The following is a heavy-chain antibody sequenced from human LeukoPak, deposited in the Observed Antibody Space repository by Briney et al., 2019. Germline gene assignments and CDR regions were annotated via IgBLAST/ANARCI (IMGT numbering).Heavy chain of an antibody. CDR3: ARDDGGATYFDY. D-gene: IGHD1-26*01. V-gene: IGHV1-46*01. CDR1: GYTFTRHY. Sequence: ASVKVSCKASGYTFTRHYMHWVRQTPGQGLEWMGMINPSGGSTSYAQKFQGRVTMTRDMSTSTVYMELSSLRSEDTAVHYCARDDGGATYFDYWGQGTLVTVSS. CDR2: INPSGGST. J-gene: IGHJ4*02.